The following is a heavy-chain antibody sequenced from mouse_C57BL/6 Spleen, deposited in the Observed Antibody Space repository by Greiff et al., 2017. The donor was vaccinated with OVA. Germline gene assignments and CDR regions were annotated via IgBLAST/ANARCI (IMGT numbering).Heavy chain of an antibody. Sequence: VQLQESGAELVRPGASVTLSCKASGYTFTDYEMHWVKQTPVHGLEWIGAIDPETGGTAYNQKFKGKAILTADKSSSTAYMELRSLTSEDSAAYYCTRWAHYYGSSLVAMDYWGQGTSVTVSS. D-gene: IGHD1-1*01. V-gene: IGHV1-15*01. CDR2: IDPETGGT. J-gene: IGHJ4*01. CDR3: TRWAHYYGSSLVAMDY. CDR1: GYTFTDYE.